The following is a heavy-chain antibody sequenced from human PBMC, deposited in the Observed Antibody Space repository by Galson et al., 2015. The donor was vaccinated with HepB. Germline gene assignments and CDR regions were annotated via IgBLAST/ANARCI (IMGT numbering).Heavy chain of an antibody. CDR3: ARSLSGYSYWNDY. CDR2: ITSSSLYI. J-gene: IGHJ4*02. D-gene: IGHD5-18*01. V-gene: IGHV3-21*01. Sequence: SLRLSCAASGFTFSSYSMNWVRQAPGKGLEWVSSITSSSLYIYYADSVKGRFTISRDNAKNSLYLQMNSLRAEDTAVYYCARSLSGYSYWNDYWGQGTLVTVSS. CDR1: GFTFSSYS.